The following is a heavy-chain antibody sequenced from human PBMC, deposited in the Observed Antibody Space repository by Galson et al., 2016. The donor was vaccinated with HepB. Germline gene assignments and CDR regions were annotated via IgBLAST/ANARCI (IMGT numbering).Heavy chain of an antibody. J-gene: IGHJ4*02. V-gene: IGHV1-69*13. D-gene: IGHD5-12*01. Sequence: SVKVSCKASGGTFRSYAINWVRQAPGQGLEWMGGTMPMFGTANHAQKFQGRVTITADESTFTAYMELSSLRSEDTAVYYCVRGSRRGYSGYEQFDYWGQGTLVTVSS. CDR1: GGTFRSYA. CDR3: VRGSRRGYSGYEQFDY. CDR2: TMPMFGTA.